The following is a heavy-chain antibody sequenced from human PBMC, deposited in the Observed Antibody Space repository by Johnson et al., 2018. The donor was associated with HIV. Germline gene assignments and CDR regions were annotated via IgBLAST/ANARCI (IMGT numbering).Heavy chain of an antibody. J-gene: IGHJ3*02. CDR1: GFTFSSYW. CDR3: WFRNSWWDAFDI. CDR2: IKQDGSEK. V-gene: IGHV3-7*01. Sequence: VQLVESGGGLVQPGGSLRLSCEASGFTFSSYWMSWVRQAPGNGLEWVANIKQDGSEKYYVDSVKGRFTISRDNAKNSLYLQMNSLRAEDTAVYYCWFRNSWWDAFDIWGQGTMVTVSS. D-gene: IGHD2-8*02.